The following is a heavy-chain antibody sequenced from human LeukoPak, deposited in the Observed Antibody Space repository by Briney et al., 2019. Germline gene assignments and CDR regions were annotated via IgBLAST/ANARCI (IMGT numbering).Heavy chain of an antibody. CDR3: ARVVPTTLTGDY. CDR2: ISSSSSYI. V-gene: IGHV3-21*01. CDR1: GFTFSSYS. J-gene: IGHJ4*02. D-gene: IGHD4/OR15-4a*01. Sequence: GGSLRLSCAASGFTFSSYSMNWVRQAPGKGLEWVSSISSSSSYIYYADSVKGRFTISRDNAKNSLYLQMNSLRAEDTAVYYCARVVPTTLTGDYWGQGTLVTVSS.